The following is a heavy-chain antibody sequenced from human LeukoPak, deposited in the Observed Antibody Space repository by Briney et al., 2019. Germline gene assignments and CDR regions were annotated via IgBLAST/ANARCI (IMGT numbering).Heavy chain of an antibody. Sequence: GGSLRLSCAASGFTFSSYAMSWVRQAPGKGLEWVSAISGSGGSTYYADSVKGRFTISRDNSKNTLYLQMNSLRAEDTAVYYCAKDLYYDSSGYFPTAFDHWGQGTLVTVSS. CDR3: AKDLYYDSSGYFPTAFDH. CDR2: ISGSGGST. V-gene: IGHV3-23*01. J-gene: IGHJ4*02. D-gene: IGHD3-22*01. CDR1: GFTFSSYA.